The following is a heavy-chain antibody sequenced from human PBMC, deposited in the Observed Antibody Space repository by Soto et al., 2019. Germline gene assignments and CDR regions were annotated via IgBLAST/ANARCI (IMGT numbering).Heavy chain of an antibody. V-gene: IGHV3-23*01. CDR2: ISGSGDST. D-gene: IGHD3-22*01. CDR3: ARDSGGTYYYDSSGYYYPIDY. Sequence: GGSLRLSCAASGFTFSSYAMTWVRQAPGKGLEWVSAISGSGDSTYYADSVKGRFTISRDQSKNTLYLQMNSLRAEDTAVYYCARDSGGTYYYDSSGYYYPIDYWGQGTLVTVSS. CDR1: GFTFSSYA. J-gene: IGHJ4*02.